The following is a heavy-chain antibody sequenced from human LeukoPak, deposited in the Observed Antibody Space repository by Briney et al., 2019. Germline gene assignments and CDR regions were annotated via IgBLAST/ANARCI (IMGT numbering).Heavy chain of an antibody. Sequence: GSLRLSCAASGFTFNIYWMHWVRQAPGKGLVWVSRINSDGSSTSYADSVKGRFTISRDNVKNTLYVQMNSLRAEDTGVYYCATSRYTGDYFDYWGQGTLVTVSS. CDR3: ATSRYTGDYFDY. J-gene: IGHJ4*01. D-gene: IGHD3-16*02. V-gene: IGHV3-74*01. CDR1: GFTFNIYW. CDR2: INSDGSST.